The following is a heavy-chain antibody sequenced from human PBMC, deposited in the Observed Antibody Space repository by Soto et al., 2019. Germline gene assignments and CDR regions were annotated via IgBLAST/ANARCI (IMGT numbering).Heavy chain of an antibody. D-gene: IGHD3-22*01. J-gene: IGHJ4*02. CDR2: ISYDGSNK. CDR3: AKDYYDSSGLKGV. Sequence: GGSLRLSCAASGFTFSSYGMHWVRQAPGKGLEWVAVISYDGSNKYYADSVKGRFTISRDNSKNTLYLQMNSLRAEDTAVYYCAKDYYDSSGLKGVWGQGTLVTVSS. V-gene: IGHV3-30*18. CDR1: GFTFSSYG.